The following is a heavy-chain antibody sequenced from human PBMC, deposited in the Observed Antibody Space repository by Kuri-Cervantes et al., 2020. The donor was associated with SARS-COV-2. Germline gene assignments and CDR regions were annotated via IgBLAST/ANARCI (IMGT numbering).Heavy chain of an antibody. CDR3: ATGGWHSSSSWVYFQH. CDR2: ISGSGGST. Sequence: GESLKISCAASGFTFSSYAMSWVRQAPGRGLEWVSAISGSGGSTYYADSVKGRFTTSRDNSKNTLYLQMNSLRAEDTAVYYCATGGWHSSSSWVYFQHWGQGTLVTVSS. CDR1: GFTFSSYA. V-gene: IGHV3-23*01. J-gene: IGHJ1*01. D-gene: IGHD6-6*01.